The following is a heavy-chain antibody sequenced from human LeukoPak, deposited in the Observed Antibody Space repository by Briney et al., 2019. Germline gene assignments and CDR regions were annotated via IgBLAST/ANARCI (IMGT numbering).Heavy chain of an antibody. CDR3: AREERYNWTPNWFDP. J-gene: IGHJ5*02. CDR1: GGSISSSSYY. Sequence: SETLSLTCTVSGGSISSSSYYWSWIRQPAGKGLEWIGRIYTSGSTNYNPSLKSRVTMSVDTSKNQFSLKLSSVTAADTAVYYCAREERYNWTPNWFDPWGQGTLVTVSS. V-gene: IGHV4-61*02. D-gene: IGHD1-20*01. CDR2: IYTSGST.